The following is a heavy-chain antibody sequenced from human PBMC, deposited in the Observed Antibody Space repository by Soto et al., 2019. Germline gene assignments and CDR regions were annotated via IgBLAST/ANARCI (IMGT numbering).Heavy chain of an antibody. D-gene: IGHD3-16*01. CDR2: IYSSGST. J-gene: IGHJ5*02. V-gene: IGHV4-31*03. CDR3: ARGGGVPALDDP. CDR1: GGSISSGGYY. Sequence: PSETLSLTCTVSGGSISSGGYYWSWIRQHPGKGLEWIGYIYSSGSTYYNPSLKSRVTISVDTSKNQFSLKLSSVTAADTAVYYCARGGGVPALDDPWGQGTLVTVSS.